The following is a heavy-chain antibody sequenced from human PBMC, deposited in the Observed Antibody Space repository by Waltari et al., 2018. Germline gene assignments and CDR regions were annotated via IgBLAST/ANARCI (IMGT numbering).Heavy chain of an antibody. CDR3: AREGTEQQLARYLGWYFDL. Sequence: EVQLVESGGGLIQPGGSLRLSCAASGFTVSSNYMSWVRQAPGQGLEWVSVIYSGGSTYYADSVKGRFTISRDNSKNTLYLQMNSLRAEDTAVYYCAREGTEQQLARYLGWYFDLWGRGTLVTVSS. CDR1: GFTVSSNY. D-gene: IGHD6-13*01. J-gene: IGHJ2*01. CDR2: IYSGGST. V-gene: IGHV3-53*01.